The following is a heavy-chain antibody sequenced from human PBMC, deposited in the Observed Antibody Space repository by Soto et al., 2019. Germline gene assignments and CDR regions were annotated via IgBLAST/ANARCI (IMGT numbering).Heavy chain of an antibody. V-gene: IGHV4-59*01. CDR1: GGSIISYY. D-gene: IGHD3-10*01. CDR2: IYYSGST. CDR3: ARFERVLIP. J-gene: IGHJ5*02. Sequence: SETLSVTCTVSGGSIISYYWSWIRQPPGKGLEWIGYIYYSGSTNYNPSLKSRVTISVDTSKNQFSLKLSSVTAADTAVYYCARFERVLIPWGQGTLVTVS.